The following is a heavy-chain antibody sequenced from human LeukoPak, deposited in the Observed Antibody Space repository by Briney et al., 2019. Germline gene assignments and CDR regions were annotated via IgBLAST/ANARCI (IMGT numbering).Heavy chain of an antibody. CDR3: ASRYDYVWGSYRYGFDY. CDR1: GGSFSGYY. D-gene: IGHD3-16*02. Sequence: SETLSLTCAVCGGSFSGYYWSWIRQPPGKGLEWIGEINHSGSTNYNPSLKSRVTISVDTSKNQFSLKLSSVTAADTAVYYCASRYDYVWGSYRYGFDYWGQGTLVTVSS. V-gene: IGHV4-34*01. J-gene: IGHJ4*02. CDR2: INHSGST.